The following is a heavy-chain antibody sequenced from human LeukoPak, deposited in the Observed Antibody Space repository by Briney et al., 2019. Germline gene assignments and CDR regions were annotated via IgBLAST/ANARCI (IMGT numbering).Heavy chain of an antibody. J-gene: IGHJ5*02. CDR1: GASPSSYY. CDR2: IYYSGST. D-gene: IGHD3-22*01. CDR3: ARHRYYYDSSGYYYQP. Sequence: PSETLSLTCTVAGASPSSYYWSWIRQPPGKGLEWVGSIYYSGSTNYNPSLKSRVTISVGTSKNQFSLRLSSVTAADTAVYYCARHRYYYDSSGYYYQPWGQGTLVTVSS. V-gene: IGHV4-59*01.